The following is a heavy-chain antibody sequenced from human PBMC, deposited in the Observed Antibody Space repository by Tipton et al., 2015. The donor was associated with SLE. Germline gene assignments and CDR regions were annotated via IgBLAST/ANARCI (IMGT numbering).Heavy chain of an antibody. CDR3: ARVMISVGFDY. CDR1: GGSLNIGVLY. V-gene: IGHV4-31*02. J-gene: IGHJ4*02. D-gene: IGHD3-16*01. CDR2: ISYSGST. Sequence: TLSLTCTVSGGSLNIGVLYWGWIRQHPGKGLEWIGYISYSGSTYYNPSLKSRITISVDTSQNQFSLKLSSVTAADTAVYYWARVMISVGFDYWGQGTLVTVSS.